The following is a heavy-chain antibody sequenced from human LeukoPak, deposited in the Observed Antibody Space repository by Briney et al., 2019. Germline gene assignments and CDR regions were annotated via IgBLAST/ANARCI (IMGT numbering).Heavy chain of an antibody. CDR3: ARAWSGYSPFYFDY. D-gene: IGHD3-3*01. J-gene: IGHJ4*02. V-gene: IGHV1-69*05. Sequence: SVKVSCKASGGTFSSYAISWVRQAPGQGLEWMGGIIPIFGTENYAQKFQGRVTITTDESTSTAYMELSSLRSEDTAVYYCARAWSGYSPFYFDYWGQGTLVTVSS. CDR1: GGTFSSYA. CDR2: IIPIFGTE.